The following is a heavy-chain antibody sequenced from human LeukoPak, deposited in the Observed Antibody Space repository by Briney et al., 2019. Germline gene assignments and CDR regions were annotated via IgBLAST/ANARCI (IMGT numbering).Heavy chain of an antibody. CDR1: GFTFSNYG. CDR3: AREGPRGNSQFDY. J-gene: IGHJ4*02. Sequence: GSLELSCAASGFTFSNYGMHWVRQAPGKGLEWVALIWYDGSNKYYTDSVKGRLTISRDNSKDTLFLQMNSLRAEDTAVYYCAREGPRGNSQFDYWGQGTLVTVSS. D-gene: IGHD2/OR15-2a*01. V-gene: IGHV3-33*01. CDR2: IWYDGSNK.